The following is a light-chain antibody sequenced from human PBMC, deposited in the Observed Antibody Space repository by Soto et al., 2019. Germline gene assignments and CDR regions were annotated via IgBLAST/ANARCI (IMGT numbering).Light chain of an antibody. CDR2: GAS. CDR3: QHYDNAPLT. Sequence: EVVLTQSPGTLSLSPGEGAILSCRASQSVNRRYLAWYQQKHGQAPRLLISGASTRATGVPDRFSGSGSGTDFTLIINRLEAEDSAVYYCQHYDNAPLTFGGGTKVEV. CDR1: QSVNRRY. V-gene: IGKV3-20*01. J-gene: IGKJ4*01.